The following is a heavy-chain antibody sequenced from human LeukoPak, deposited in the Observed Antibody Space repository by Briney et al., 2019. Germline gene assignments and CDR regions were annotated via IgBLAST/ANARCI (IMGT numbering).Heavy chain of an antibody. CDR2: IWYDGSNK. CDR1: GFTFGSYG. Sequence: GRSLRLSCAASGFTFGSYGMHWVRQAPGKGLEWVAVIWYDGSNKYYADSVKGRFTISRDNSKNTLYLQINSLRAEDTAVYYCARVLHCSSTSCYTFDYWGQGTLVTVSS. J-gene: IGHJ4*02. CDR3: ARVLHCSSTSCYTFDY. V-gene: IGHV3-33*01. D-gene: IGHD2-2*02.